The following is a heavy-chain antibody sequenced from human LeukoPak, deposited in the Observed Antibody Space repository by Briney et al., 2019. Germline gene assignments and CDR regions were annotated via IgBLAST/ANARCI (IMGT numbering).Heavy chain of an antibody. J-gene: IGHJ4*02. CDR2: ISYDGSNK. V-gene: IGHV3-30*04. D-gene: IGHD6-19*01. CDR3: ARDGAVAPFDY. Sequence: PGGSLRLSCAASGFTFSSYAMHWVRQAPGKGLEWVAVISYDGSNKYYADSVKGRFTISRDNSKNTLYLQMNSLGAEDTAVYYCARDGAVAPFDYWGQGTLVTVSS. CDR1: GFTFSSYA.